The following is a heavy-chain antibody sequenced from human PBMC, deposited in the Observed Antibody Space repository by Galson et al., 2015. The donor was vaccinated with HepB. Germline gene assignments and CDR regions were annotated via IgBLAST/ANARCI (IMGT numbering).Heavy chain of an antibody. CDR3: ARESYSSSWYTYYYYYMDV. Sequence: SVKVSCKASGYTFTSYGISWVRQAPGQGLEWMGWISAYDGNTNYAQKLQGRVTMTTDTSTSTAYMELRSLRSDDTAVYYCARESYSSSWYTYYYYYMDVWGKGTTVTVSS. CDR2: ISAYDGNT. V-gene: IGHV1-18*01. J-gene: IGHJ6*03. CDR1: GYTFTSYG. D-gene: IGHD6-13*01.